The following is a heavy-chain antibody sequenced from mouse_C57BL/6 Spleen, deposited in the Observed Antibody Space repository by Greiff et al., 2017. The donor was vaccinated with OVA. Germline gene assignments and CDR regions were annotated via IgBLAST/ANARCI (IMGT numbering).Heavy chain of an antibody. Sequence: QVQLQQPGAELVKPGASVKMSCKASGYTFTSYWITWVKQRPGQGLEWIGDIYPGSGSTNYNEKFKSKATLTVDTSSSTAYMQLSSLTSEDSAVYYCARFQVGTTVPYAMDYWGQGTSVTVSS. CDR1: GYTFTSYW. D-gene: IGHD2-14*01. V-gene: IGHV1-55*01. CDR3: ARFQVGTTVPYAMDY. CDR2: IYPGSGST. J-gene: IGHJ4*01.